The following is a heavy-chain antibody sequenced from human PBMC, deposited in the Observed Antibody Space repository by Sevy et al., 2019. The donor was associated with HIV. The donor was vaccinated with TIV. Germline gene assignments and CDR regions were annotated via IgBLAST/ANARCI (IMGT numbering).Heavy chain of an antibody. J-gene: IGHJ4*02. CDR3: GPLLTYNNGWSYYDYDS. CDR1: GASISSSGYY. Sequence: SETLSLTCAVSGASISSSGYYWGWIRQSPGKGLEWIASIRYSGRTYYNPSLKSRVTISADTSKNQFSLKVSSVTAADTATYCAGPLLTYNNGWSYYDYDSWGQGTVVTVSS. CDR2: IRYSGRT. D-gene: IGHD1-26*01. V-gene: IGHV4-39*01.